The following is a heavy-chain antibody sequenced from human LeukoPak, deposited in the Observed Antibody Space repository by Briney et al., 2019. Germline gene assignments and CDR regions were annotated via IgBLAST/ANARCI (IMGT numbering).Heavy chain of an antibody. Sequence: SETLSLTCAVYGGSFSDYYWTWIRQPPGKGLEWIGEITHSGITNYNPYLKSRVTISGDTSKRQFSLTLSSVTAADTAVYYCAVGGYDTTGYRVGMNYWGQGTLVTVSS. CDR2: ITHSGIT. CDR1: GGSFSDYY. D-gene: IGHD3-22*01. V-gene: IGHV4-34*01. J-gene: IGHJ4*02. CDR3: AVGGYDTTGYRVGMNY.